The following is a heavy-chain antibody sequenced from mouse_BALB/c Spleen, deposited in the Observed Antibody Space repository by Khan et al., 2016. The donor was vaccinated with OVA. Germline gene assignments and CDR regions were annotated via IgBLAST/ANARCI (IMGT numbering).Heavy chain of an antibody. Sequence: VRLQQSGPELVKPGASMKISCKASGYSFTDYTMHWVKQSHGKNLEWIGLINPYNGGTNSNQKFKDRATLTVDKSSSTAYMELLSLTSEDSAVYYCSRSGYAGFAYWGQGTLVTVSA. CDR3: SRSGYAGFAY. D-gene: IGHD1-3*01. CDR2: INPYNGGT. CDR1: GYSFTDYT. V-gene: IGHV1-18*01. J-gene: IGHJ3*01.